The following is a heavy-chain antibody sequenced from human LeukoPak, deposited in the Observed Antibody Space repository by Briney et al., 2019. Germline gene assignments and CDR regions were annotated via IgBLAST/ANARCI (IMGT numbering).Heavy chain of an antibody. CDR1: GFTFSSYA. J-gene: IGHJ4*02. D-gene: IGHD6-19*01. CDR2: NRGTCANT. CDR3: AYADNNGWYYFDY. V-gene: IGHV3-23*01. Sequence: GGSLRLSCAVSGFTFSSYAMTWVRQARGKGLEGVSANRGTCANTYSASSVKRRFPTSRNNPRTTLYLKMNSLSNVDTDVYYCAYADNNGWYYFDYWGQGALVTVSS.